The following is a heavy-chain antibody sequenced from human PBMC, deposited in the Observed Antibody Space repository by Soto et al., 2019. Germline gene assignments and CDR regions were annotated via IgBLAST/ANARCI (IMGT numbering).Heavy chain of an antibody. D-gene: IGHD2-2*01. CDR3: ATVDISTWIDGMDV. CDR2: TFPMFGKA. J-gene: IGHJ6*02. Sequence: ASVKVSCKASGGTFSSYAISWVRQAPGQGLEWMGGTFPMFGKANYAQKFQGRVTISADKSTSTAYMELSSLRSEDTAVYYCATVDISTWIDGMDVWGQGTTVTVSS. CDR1: GGTFSSYA. V-gene: IGHV1-69*06.